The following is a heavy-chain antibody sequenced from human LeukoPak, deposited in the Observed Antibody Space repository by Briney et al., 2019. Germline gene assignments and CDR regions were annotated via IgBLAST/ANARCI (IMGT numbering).Heavy chain of an antibody. D-gene: IGHD3-3*01. CDR3: ARRYDFWTQGSGMDV. Sequence: SETLSLTCTVSGGSISSSSYYWGWNRQPPGKGLEWIGSIYYSGSTYYNPSLKSRVTISVDTSKNQFFLKLSSVTAADTAVYYCARRYDFWTQGSGMDVWGQGTTVTVSS. CDR2: IYYSGST. V-gene: IGHV4-39*01. CDR1: GGSISSSSYY. J-gene: IGHJ6*02.